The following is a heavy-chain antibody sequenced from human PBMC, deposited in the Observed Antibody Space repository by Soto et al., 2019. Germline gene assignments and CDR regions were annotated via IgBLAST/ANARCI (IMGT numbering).Heavy chain of an antibody. CDR3: ASNDFWSGPDRLYYYGMDV. Sequence: PGGSLRLSCAASGFTSSDYYMSWIRQAPGKGLEWVSYISSSGSTIYYADSVKGRFTISRDNAKNSLYLQMNGLRAEDTAVYYCASNDFWSGPDRLYYYGMDVWGQGTTVTVSS. CDR1: GFTSSDYY. J-gene: IGHJ6*02. D-gene: IGHD3-3*01. CDR2: ISSSGSTI. V-gene: IGHV3-11*01.